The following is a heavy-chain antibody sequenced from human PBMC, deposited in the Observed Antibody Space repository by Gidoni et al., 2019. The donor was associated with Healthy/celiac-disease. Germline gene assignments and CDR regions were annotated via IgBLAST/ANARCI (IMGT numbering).Heavy chain of an antibody. V-gene: IGHV3-30*03. D-gene: IGHD6-13*01. CDR3: ARSPGIAAAGPFDY. CDR2: ISYDGSNK. CDR1: GFTFSSYG. J-gene: IGHJ4*02. Sequence: QVQLVESGGGVVQPGRSLRLSWSASGFTFSSYGMHWVRQAPGKGLEWVAVISYDGSNKYYADSVKGRFTSTRDKSKNTLYLQMNSLRAEDTAVYYCARSPGIAAAGPFDYWGQGTLVTVSS.